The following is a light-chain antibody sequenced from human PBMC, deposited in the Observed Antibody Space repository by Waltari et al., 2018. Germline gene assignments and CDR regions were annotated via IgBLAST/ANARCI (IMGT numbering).Light chain of an antibody. CDR3: SSFTTTSTSV. V-gene: IGLV2-14*01. J-gene: IGLJ1*01. CDR2: EVT. Sequence: QSALTQPASVSGSHGQSITISCTGTSGDICSYNSFSWYQQYPGKAPKLIIYEVTNRPSGVSYRFSGSKSGNTASLTISRLQGQDEADYYCSSFTTTSTSVFGTGTKVSVL. CDR1: SGDICSYNS.